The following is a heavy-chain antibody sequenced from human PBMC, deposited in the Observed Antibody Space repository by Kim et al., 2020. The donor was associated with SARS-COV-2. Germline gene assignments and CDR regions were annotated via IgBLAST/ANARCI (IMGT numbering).Heavy chain of an antibody. V-gene: IGHV4-31*03. CDR3: ARVVVGATGWFDP. CDR1: GGSISSGGYY. Sequence: SETLSLTCTVSGGSISSGGYYCSWIRQHPGKGLEWIGYIYYSGSTYYNPSLKSRVTISVDTSKNQFSLKLSSVTAANTAVYYCARVVVGATGWFDPWGQGTLVNVSS. CDR2: IYYSGST. J-gene: IGHJ5*02. D-gene: IGHD2-15*01.